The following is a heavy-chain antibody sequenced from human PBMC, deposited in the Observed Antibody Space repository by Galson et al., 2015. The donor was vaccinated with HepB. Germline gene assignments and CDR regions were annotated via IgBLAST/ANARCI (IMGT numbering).Heavy chain of an antibody. V-gene: IGHV1-69*13. CDR1: GVTFSPYA. J-gene: IGHJ4*02. D-gene: IGHD3-22*01. CDR3: ARQHDTSGYYAY. Sequence: SVKVSCKASGVTFSPYAISWLRQAPGQGLEWMGGIIPLFGSANYAQKLQGRVTITADESTSTTYMELSSLRSEDTALYYCARQHDTSGYYAYWGQGTLVTVSS. CDR2: IIPLFGSA.